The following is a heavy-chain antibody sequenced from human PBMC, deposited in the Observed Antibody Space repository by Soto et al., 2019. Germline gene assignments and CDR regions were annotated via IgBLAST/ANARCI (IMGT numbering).Heavy chain of an antibody. Sequence: QVQLVQSGAEVKKPGASVKVSCKASGYIFTSYGFNWLRQAPGQGLEWMGWISAFNGHTNYAQKLQGRVTMTTDTSTSTVHMELRSLRSDDTAVYYYAREKYCSGGSCYRTYYYGMDVWGQGTTVTVSS. D-gene: IGHD2-15*01. CDR1: GYIFTSYG. V-gene: IGHV1-18*01. CDR3: AREKYCSGGSCYRTYYYGMDV. CDR2: ISAFNGHT. J-gene: IGHJ6*02.